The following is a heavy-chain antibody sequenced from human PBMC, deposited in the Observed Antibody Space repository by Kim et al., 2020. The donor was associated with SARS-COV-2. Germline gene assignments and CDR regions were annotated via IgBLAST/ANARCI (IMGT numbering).Heavy chain of an antibody. Sequence: ATAYAASVNGRFPISRDDSRTTAYLQMDSLPTEDTAVYYCSTFHWNDVPYWGRGTLVTVSS. CDR2: AT. V-gene: IGHV3-73*01. CDR3: STFHWNDVPY. J-gene: IGHJ4*02. D-gene: IGHD1-1*01.